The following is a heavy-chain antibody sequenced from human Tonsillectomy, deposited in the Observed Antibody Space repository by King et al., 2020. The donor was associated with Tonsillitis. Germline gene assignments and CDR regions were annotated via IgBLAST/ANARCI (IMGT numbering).Heavy chain of an antibody. Sequence: TLKESGPALVKPTQTLTLTCTFSGFSLSTSGMCVSWIRQPPGKALEWLAFIDWDDDKYYSTSLKTRLTISKDTSKNQVVLTMTNMDPVDTATYYCARIIAAAGAFDYWGQGTLVTVSS. J-gene: IGHJ4*02. V-gene: IGHV2-70*01. CDR2: IDWDDDK. D-gene: IGHD6-25*01. CDR1: GFSLSTSGMC. CDR3: ARIIAAAGAFDY.